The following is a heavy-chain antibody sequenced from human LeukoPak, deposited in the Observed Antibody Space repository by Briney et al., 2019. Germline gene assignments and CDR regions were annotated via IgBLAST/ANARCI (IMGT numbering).Heavy chain of an antibody. V-gene: IGHV3-74*01. CDR2: INGDGSST. D-gene: IGHD6-19*01. J-gene: IGHJ4*02. CDR1: GFTFSSYW. Sequence: GGSLRLSCAASGFTFSSYWMHWVRQAPGKGLVWVSRINGDGSSTTYADSAKGRFTISRDSSKNTLYLQMDSLRAEDTAVYYCVSSGWSFDYWGQGTLVTVSS. CDR3: VSSGWSFDY.